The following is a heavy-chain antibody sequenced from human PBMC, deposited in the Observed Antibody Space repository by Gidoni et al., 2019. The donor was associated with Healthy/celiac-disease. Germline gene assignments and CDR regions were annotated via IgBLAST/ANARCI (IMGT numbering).Heavy chain of an antibody. CDR2: INHSGSP. Sequence: QVQLQQWGAGLLKPSETLSLTCAVYGGSFSGYYWSWIRQPPGTGLGWIGEINHSGSPNYTTSLKSRVTISVDTSKNQFSLKLSSVTAADTAVYYCARGPYYYDSSGYYLAYWGQGTLVTVSS. CDR1: GGSFSGYY. J-gene: IGHJ4*02. CDR3: ARGPYYYDSSGYYLAY. V-gene: IGHV4-34*01. D-gene: IGHD3-22*01.